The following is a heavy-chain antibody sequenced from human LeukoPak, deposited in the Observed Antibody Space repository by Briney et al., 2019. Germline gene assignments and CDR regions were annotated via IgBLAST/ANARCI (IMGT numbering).Heavy chain of an antibody. CDR3: ARVRMGDDFNPFDY. J-gene: IGHJ4*02. CDR1: GFTFSRFW. V-gene: IGHV3-74*03. Sequence: GGSLRLSCAASGFTFSRFWIYWVRHAPGKGLVWVSRINGEGSETMYADSVKGRFTISRDNAKNTLYLQMNSPRAEDTAVYYCARVRMGDDFNPFDYWGQGTLVTVSS. CDR2: INGEGSET. D-gene: IGHD3-16*01.